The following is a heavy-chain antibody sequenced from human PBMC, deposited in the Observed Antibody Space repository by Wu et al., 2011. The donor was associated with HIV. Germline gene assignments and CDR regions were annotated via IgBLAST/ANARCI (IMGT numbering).Heavy chain of an antibody. CDR3: ARDFGGDGDS. CDR1: GGTFNSYG. D-gene: IGHD2-21*01. Sequence: QVQLVQSGAAVKKPGSSVKVSCKASGGTFNSYGITWVRQAPGQGLEWMGGIIPIFGTANYAQKFQGRVTITADKSTSTAHMELSSLRSEDTAMYYCARDFGGDGDSWGQGTLVTVSS. CDR2: IIPIFGTA. V-gene: IGHV1-69*14. J-gene: IGHJ4*02.